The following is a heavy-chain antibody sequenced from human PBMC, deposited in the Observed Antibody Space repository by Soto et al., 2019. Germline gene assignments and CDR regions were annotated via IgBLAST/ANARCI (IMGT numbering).Heavy chain of an antibody. J-gene: IGHJ4*02. Sequence: QVQLVESGGGLVKPGGSLRLSCAASGFTFSDYYMSWIRQAPGKGLEWVSYISSSSSYTNYADSVKGRFTISRDNAKNSLYLQMNSVRAEDTAVYYCARDRYSSRWEKCDYWGQGTLVTVSS. V-gene: IGHV3-11*06. CDR2: ISSSSSYT. CDR3: ARDRYSSRWEKCDY. D-gene: IGHD6-13*01. CDR1: GFTFSDYY.